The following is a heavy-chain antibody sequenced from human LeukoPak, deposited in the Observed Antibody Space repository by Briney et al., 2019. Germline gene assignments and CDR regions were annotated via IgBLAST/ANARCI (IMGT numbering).Heavy chain of an antibody. J-gene: IGHJ5*02. V-gene: IGHV4-34*01. CDR1: GVSFSGYY. CDR3: ARGQGYDFWSGPNWFDP. D-gene: IGHD3-3*01. CDR2: INHSGST. Sequence: SETLSLTCAVYGVSFSGYYWSWIRQPPGKGLEWIGEINHSGSTNYNPSLKSRVTISVDTSKDQFSLKLSSVTAADTAVYYCARGQGYDFWSGPNWFDPWGQGTLVTVSS.